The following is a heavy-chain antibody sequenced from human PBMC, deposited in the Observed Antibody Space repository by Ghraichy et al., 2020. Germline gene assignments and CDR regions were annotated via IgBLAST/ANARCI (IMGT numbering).Heavy chain of an antibody. CDR3: VRETYLDGRGHPFQYFDH. CDR2: CNNDGTTT. CDR1: GFTFSSFW. Sequence: GGSLRLSCQGAGFTFSSFWMHWVRQVPGKGLVWVARCNNDGTTTTYADSVKGRFIISSDNAKNTMYLQMNRLSVEDTAVYYCVRETYLDGRGHPFQYFDHGGQGTPVSVSS. J-gene: IGHJ4*02. V-gene: IGHV3-74*01. D-gene: IGHD1-1*01.